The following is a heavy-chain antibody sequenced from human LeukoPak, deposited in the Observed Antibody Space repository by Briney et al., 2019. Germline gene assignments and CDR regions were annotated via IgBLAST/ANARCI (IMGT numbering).Heavy chain of an antibody. D-gene: IGHD3-22*01. CDR2: ISGSGGST. CDR3: AKEGITMIVVVITHFDY. Sequence: SGGALRLSCAASGFTFSGYAMSWVRQAPGKGLEWVSAISGSGGSTYYADSVKGRFTISRDNSKNTLYLQMNSLRAEDTAVYYCAKEGITMIVVVITHFDYWGQGTLVTVSS. V-gene: IGHV3-23*01. CDR1: GFTFSGYA. J-gene: IGHJ4*02.